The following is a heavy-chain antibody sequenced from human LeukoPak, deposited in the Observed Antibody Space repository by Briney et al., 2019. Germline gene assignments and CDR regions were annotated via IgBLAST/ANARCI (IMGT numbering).Heavy chain of an antibody. CDR2: ISTSSSTI. J-gene: IGHJ5*02. V-gene: IGHV3-48*04. CDR3: ARDRNYGDNSGWFDP. CDR1: GFTFSSYS. Sequence: PGGSLRLSCAASGFTFSSYSMNWVRQAPGKGLEWVSYISTSSSTIYYADSVKGRFTISRDNAKNSLYLQMNSLRAEDTAVYYCARDRNYGDNSGWFDPWGQGTLVTASS. D-gene: IGHD4-23*01.